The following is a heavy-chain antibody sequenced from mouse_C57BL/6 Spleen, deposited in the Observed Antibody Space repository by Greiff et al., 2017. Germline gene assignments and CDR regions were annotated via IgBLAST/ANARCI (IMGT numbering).Heavy chain of an antibody. V-gene: IGHV1-52*01. D-gene: IGHD2-3*01. J-gene: IGHJ2*01. CDR2: IDPSDSET. Sequence: VQLQQPGAELVRPGSSVKLSCKASGYTFTSYWMHWVKQRPIQGLEWIGNIDPSDSETHYNQKFKDKATLTVDKSSSTAYMQLSSLTSEDSAVYYCAREDDGLYYFDYWGQGTTLTVSS. CDR3: AREDDGLYYFDY. CDR1: GYTFTSYW.